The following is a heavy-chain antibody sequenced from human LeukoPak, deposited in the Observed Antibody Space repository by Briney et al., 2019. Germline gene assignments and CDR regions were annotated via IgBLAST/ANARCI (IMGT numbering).Heavy chain of an antibody. V-gene: IGHV6-1*01. D-gene: IGHD5-24*01. Sequence: SQTLSLTYAISGDSVSSNSATWNWNRQSPSRGLEWLGRTYYRSKWYNNYAVSVKSRITVNPDSSRDQFSLHLNSVTPEDTAVYYCARDQDGYNFDYWGQGTLVNVSS. CDR3: ARDQDGYNFDY. J-gene: IGHJ4*02. CDR1: GDSVSSNSAT. CDR2: TYYRSKWYN.